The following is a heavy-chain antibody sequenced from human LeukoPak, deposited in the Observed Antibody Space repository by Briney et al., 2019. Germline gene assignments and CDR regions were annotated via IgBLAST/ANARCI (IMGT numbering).Heavy chain of an antibody. CDR3: ARDHEGSSSVHNQNWFDP. J-gene: IGHJ5*02. CDR2: IYYSGST. D-gene: IGHD6-25*01. Sequence: PSQTLSLTCTVSGGSISSGDYYWSWIRQPPGKGLEWIGYIYYSGSTYYNPSLKSRVTISVDTSKNQFSLKLSSVTAADTAVYYCARDHEGSSSVHNQNWFDPWGQGTLVTVSS. CDR1: GGSISSGDYY. V-gene: IGHV4-30-4*08.